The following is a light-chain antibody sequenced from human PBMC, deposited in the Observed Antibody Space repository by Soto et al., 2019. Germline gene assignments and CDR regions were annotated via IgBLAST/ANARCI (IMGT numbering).Light chain of an antibody. Sequence: EIVLTQSPGTLSLSLGERATLSCRASQSVSSNYLAWYQQKPGQAPRLLIYDASNRATGIPARFSGSGSGTDFTLTISSLESEDFAVYYCQQRSNWPPITFGQGTRLEIK. J-gene: IGKJ5*01. CDR3: QQRSNWPPIT. V-gene: IGKV3-11*01. CDR2: DAS. CDR1: QSVSSNY.